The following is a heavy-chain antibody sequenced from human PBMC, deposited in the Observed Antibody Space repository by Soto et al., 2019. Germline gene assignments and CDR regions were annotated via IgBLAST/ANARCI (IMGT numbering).Heavy chain of an antibody. CDR3: AREGPAPYYYYGMDV. V-gene: IGHV1-18*01. Sequence: QVQLVQSRGEVKKPGASVKVSCKTSGYSFTTYGISWVRQAPGQGLEWMGWISGDNGNTNYAQNLQGRVTMTTDTSTSTAYMELRSLRSADTAVYYCAREGPAPYYYYGMDVWGQGSTVTVSS. J-gene: IGHJ6*02. CDR2: ISGDNGNT. CDR1: GYSFTTYG.